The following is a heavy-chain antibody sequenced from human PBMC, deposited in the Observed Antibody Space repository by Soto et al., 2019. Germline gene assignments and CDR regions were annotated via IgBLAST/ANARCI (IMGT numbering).Heavy chain of an antibody. CDR3: ARDRVVVAATNPDYYYYYYMDV. V-gene: IGHV4-31*03. J-gene: IGHJ6*03. D-gene: IGHD2-15*01. Sequence: QVQLQESGPGLVKPSQTLSLTCTVSGGSISSGGYYWSWIRQHPGKGLEWIGYIYYSGSTYYNPSLKSRVTISVATSKNQFSLKLSSVTAADTAVYYCARDRVVVAATNPDYYYYYYMDVWGKGTTVTVSS. CDR2: IYYSGST. CDR1: GGSISSGGYY.